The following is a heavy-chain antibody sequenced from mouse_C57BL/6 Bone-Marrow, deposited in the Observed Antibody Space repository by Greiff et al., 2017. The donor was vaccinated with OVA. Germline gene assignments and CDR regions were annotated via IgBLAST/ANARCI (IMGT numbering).Heavy chain of an antibody. Sequence: QVQLKESGAELVKPGASVKMSCKASGYTFTSYWITWVKQRPGQGLEWIGDIYPGSGSTNYNEKFKSKATLTVDTSSSTAYMQLSSLTSEDSAVYYCARYGYYPLDYWGQGTSVTVSS. CDR2: IYPGSGST. J-gene: IGHJ4*01. D-gene: IGHD2-3*01. CDR3: ARYGYYPLDY. V-gene: IGHV1-55*01. CDR1: GYTFTSYW.